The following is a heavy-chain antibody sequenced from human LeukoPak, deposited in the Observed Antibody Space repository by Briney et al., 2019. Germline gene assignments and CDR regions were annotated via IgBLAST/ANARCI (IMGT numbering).Heavy chain of an antibody. V-gene: IGHV1-69*05. CDR2: IIPIFGTA. CDR3: AIGDYGSVIRYFDY. J-gene: IGHJ4*02. CDR1: GGTFSSYA. D-gene: IGHD4-17*01. Sequence: ASVKVSCKASGGTFSSYAISWVRQAPGQGLEWRGGIIPIFGTANYAQKFQGRVTITTDESTSTAYMELSSLRSEDTAVYYCAIGDYGSVIRYFDYWGQGTLVTVSS.